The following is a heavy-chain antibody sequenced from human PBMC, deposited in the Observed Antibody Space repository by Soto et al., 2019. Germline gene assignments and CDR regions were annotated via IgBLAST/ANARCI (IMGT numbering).Heavy chain of an antibody. Sequence: EGSLRLSCAASGFIFSSFSMNWVRQAPGKGLEWVSSISSSSSYISYADSMKGRFTISRDNAKKSLYLQMNSLRAEDTAVYYCARASDTYYDIHYWGQGTLVTVSS. CDR1: GFIFSSFS. J-gene: IGHJ4*02. V-gene: IGHV3-21*01. D-gene: IGHD3-22*01. CDR2: ISSSSSYI. CDR3: ARASDTYYDIHY.